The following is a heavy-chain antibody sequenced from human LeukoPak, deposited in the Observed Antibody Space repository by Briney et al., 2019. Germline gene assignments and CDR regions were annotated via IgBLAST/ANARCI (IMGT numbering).Heavy chain of an antibody. Sequence: GGSLRLSCAASGFTFSDYYMSWIRQAPGKGLEWVSYISSSSSYTNYADSVKGRFTTSRDNAKNSLYLQMNSLRAEDTAVYYCARRDTAMGLDYWGQGTLVTVSS. J-gene: IGHJ4*02. CDR3: ARRDTAMGLDY. CDR2: ISSSSSYT. D-gene: IGHD5-18*01. CDR1: GFTFSDYY. V-gene: IGHV3-11*06.